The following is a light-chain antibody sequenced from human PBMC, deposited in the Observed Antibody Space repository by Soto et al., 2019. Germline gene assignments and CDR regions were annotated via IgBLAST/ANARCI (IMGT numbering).Light chain of an antibody. CDR2: GVS. V-gene: IGKV3-15*01. J-gene: IGKJ5*01. CDR3: QQYNDWPYT. Sequence: EIVVTQSPATLSVSPGDRATLSCRASQSVSSNLAWYQQKPGQAPRLLIHGVSTRATAIPARFSGSGYGREFTLTISSLQSEDFAVYYCQQYNDWPYTFGQGTRLEIK. CDR1: QSVSSN.